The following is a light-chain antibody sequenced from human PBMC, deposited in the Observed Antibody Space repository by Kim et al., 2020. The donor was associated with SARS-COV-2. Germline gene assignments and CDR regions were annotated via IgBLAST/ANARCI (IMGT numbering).Light chain of an antibody. V-gene: IGKV3-11*01. CDR3: HHRSDWPLT. Sequence: EIVLTQSPATLSLSPGERATLSCRASQSVCTYLAWYQQKPGQAPSLLIYDASNRATGVPARFSGSGSGTDFTLTISSLEPEDFAVYYCHHRSDWPLTFGGGTKVDIK. CDR1: QSVCTY. J-gene: IGKJ4*01. CDR2: DAS.